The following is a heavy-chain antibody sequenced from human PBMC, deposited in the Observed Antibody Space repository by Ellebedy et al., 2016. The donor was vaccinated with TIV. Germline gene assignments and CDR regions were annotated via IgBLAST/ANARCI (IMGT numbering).Heavy chain of an antibody. J-gene: IGHJ3*02. V-gene: IGHV1-2*02. CDR1: GYTFTGYY. D-gene: IGHD3-22*01. CDR3: ARGPDYYDSSGLI. CDR2: INPNSGGT. Sequence: AASVKVSCKASGYTFTGYYMHWVRQAPGQGLEWMGWINPNSGGTNYAQKFQGRVTMTRDTSTSTVYMELSSLRAEDTAVYYCARGPDYYDSSGLIWGQGTMVTVSS.